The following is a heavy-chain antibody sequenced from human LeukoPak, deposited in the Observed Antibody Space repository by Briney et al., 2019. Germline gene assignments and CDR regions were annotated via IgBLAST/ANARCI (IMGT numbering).Heavy chain of an antibody. D-gene: IGHD3-22*01. CDR2: IDHSGAT. V-gene: IGHV4-34*01. J-gene: IGHJ3*01. CDR1: GGSFSGYY. Sequence: SETLSLTCAVYGGSFSGYYWSWLRQPPGKGLEWIGEIDHSGATNYNPSLRSRVTISLDTSKNQFSLTQSSITAADTAVYYCAKAPYLSSGSWGQGTMVTVSS. CDR3: AKAPYLSSGS.